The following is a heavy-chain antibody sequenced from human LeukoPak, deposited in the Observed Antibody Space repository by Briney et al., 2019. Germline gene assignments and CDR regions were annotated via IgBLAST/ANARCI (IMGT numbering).Heavy chain of an antibody. CDR3: AKDYYGSGSYYPGTGLLYFDY. D-gene: IGHD3-10*01. J-gene: IGHJ4*02. Sequence: PGGSLRLSCAASGFTFSSYAMSWVRQAPGKGLEWVSAISGSGGSTYYADSVKGRFTISRDNSKNTLYLQMNSLRAEDTAVYYCAKDYYGSGSYYPGTGLLYFDYWGQGTLVTVSS. CDR2: ISGSGGST. CDR1: GFTFSSYA. V-gene: IGHV3-23*01.